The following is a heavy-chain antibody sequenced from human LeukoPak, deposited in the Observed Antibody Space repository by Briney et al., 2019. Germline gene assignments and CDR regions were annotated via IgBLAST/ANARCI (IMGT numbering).Heavy chain of an antibody. CDR1: GGTFSNYA. CDR3: ASAQVGYSGYDWDFDY. CDR2: IIPIFGAA. Sequence: ASVKVSCKASGGTFSNYAISWVLQAPGQGLEWMGGIIPIFGAANYAQKFQGRVTITTDESTSTAYMELSSLKSEDTAVYYCASAQVGYSGYDWDFDYWGQGTLVTVSS. D-gene: IGHD5-12*01. J-gene: IGHJ4*02. V-gene: IGHV1-69*05.